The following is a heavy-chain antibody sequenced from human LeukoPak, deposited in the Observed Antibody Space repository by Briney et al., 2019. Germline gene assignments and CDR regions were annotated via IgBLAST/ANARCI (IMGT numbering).Heavy chain of an antibody. CDR3: ARATLGYCSGGSCYRGHRYYFDY. V-gene: IGHV4-59*12. CDR2: IYYSGST. D-gene: IGHD2-15*01. Sequence: PSETLSLTCTVSGGSISSYYWSWIRQPPGKGLEWIGYIYYSGSTNYNPSLKSRVTISVDTSKNQFSLKLSSVTAADTAVYYCARATLGYCSGGSCYRGHRYYFDYWGQGTLVTVSS. CDR1: GGSISSYY. J-gene: IGHJ4*02.